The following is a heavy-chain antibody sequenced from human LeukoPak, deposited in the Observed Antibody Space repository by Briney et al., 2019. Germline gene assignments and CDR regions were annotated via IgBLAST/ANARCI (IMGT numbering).Heavy chain of an antibody. V-gene: IGHV1-69*06. J-gene: IGHJ6*03. Sequence: SVKVSCKASGGTFSSYAISWVRQAPGQGLEWMGGIIPIFGTANYAQKFQGRVTITADKSTSTAYMELSSLRSEDTAVYYCARVNWNYGGYYYYYCMDVWGKGTTVTVSS. CDR2: IIPIFGTA. CDR3: ARVNWNYGGYYYYYCMDV. CDR1: GGTFSSYA. D-gene: IGHD1-7*01.